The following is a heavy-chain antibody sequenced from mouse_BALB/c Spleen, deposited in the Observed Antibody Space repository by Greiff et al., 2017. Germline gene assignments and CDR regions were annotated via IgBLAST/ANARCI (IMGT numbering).Heavy chain of an antibody. CDR2: ISSGGSYT. V-gene: IGHV5-6-4*01. CDR1: GFTFSSYT. Sequence: EVQGVESGGGLVKPGGSLKLSCAASGFTFSSYTMSWVRQTPEKRLEWVATISSGGSYTYYPDSVKGRFTISRDNAKNTLYLQMSSLKSEDTAMYYCTRVDGYFDYWGQGTTLTVSS. CDR3: TRVDGYFDY. J-gene: IGHJ2*01.